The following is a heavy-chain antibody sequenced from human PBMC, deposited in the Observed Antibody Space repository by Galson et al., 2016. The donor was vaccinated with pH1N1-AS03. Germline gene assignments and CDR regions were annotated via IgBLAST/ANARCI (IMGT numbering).Heavy chain of an antibody. J-gene: IGHJ4*02. V-gene: IGHV3-33*01. CDR2: IWYDGSNK. CDR1: GFTLSGYG. Sequence: SLRLSCAASGFTLSGYGMHWVRQAPGKGLEWVAVIWYDGSNKYYADSVKGRFTISRDNSKNTLYLQVNSLRAEDTAVYYCAREALPDYYHSSGPIDYWGQGTLVTVSS. CDR3: AREALPDYYHSSGPIDY. D-gene: IGHD3-22*01.